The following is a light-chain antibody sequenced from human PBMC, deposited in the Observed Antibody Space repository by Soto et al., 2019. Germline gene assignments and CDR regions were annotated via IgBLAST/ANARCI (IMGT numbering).Light chain of an antibody. CDR3: SSYTSSSTYV. V-gene: IGLV2-18*02. Sequence: QSALPRPPSVYVAPGQSVTISCTGTSSDVGSYNRVSWYQQPPGTAPKLMIYEVSDRPSGVPDRFSGSKSGNTASLTISGLQAEDEADYYCSSYTSSSTYVFGTGTKVTVL. CDR1: SSDVGSYNR. J-gene: IGLJ1*01. CDR2: EVS.